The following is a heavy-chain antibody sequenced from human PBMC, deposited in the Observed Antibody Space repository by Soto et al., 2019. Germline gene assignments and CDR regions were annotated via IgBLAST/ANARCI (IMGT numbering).Heavy chain of an antibody. CDR1: GGCISSYY. V-gene: IGHV4-4*07. CDR3: ATAADSGLGQQLYWFDP. J-gene: IGHJ5*01. Sequence: SETLSLTCTVSGGCISSYYWSWIRQPAGKGLEWIGRIYTSGSTNYNPSLKSRVTMSVDTSKNQFSLNLSSVTAADTAVYYCATAADSGLGQQLYWFDPWGQGTLVNVSS. CDR2: IYTSGST. D-gene: IGHD6-13*01.